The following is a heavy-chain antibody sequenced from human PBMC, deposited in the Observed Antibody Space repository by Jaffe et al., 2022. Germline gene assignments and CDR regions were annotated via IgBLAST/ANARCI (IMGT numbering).Heavy chain of an antibody. Sequence: QLQLQESGPGLVKPSETLSLTCTVSGGSISSSSYYWGWIRQPPGKGLEWIGSIYYSGSTYYNPSLKSRVTISVDTSKNQFSLKLSSVTAADTAVYYCARQQQQLVLDYWGQGTLVTVSS. CDR1: GGSISSSSYY. CDR2: IYYSGST. D-gene: IGHD6-13*01. V-gene: IGHV4-39*01. J-gene: IGHJ4*02. CDR3: ARQQQQLVLDY.